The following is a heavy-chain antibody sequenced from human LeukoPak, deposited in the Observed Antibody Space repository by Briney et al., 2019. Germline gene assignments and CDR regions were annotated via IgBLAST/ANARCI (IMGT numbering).Heavy chain of an antibody. CDR1: GFTFSSYA. CDR2: ISGSGGST. J-gene: IGHJ6*02. CDR3: ARTLFGSSSWTVRWYYYHGMDV. Sequence: RGSLRLSCAASGFTFSSYAMSWVRQAPGKGLEWVSAISGSGGSTYYADSVKGRFTISRDNSKNTLYLQMNSLRAEDTAVYYCARTLFGSSSWTVRWYYYHGMDVWGQGTTVTVSS. V-gene: IGHV3-23*01. D-gene: IGHD6-13*01.